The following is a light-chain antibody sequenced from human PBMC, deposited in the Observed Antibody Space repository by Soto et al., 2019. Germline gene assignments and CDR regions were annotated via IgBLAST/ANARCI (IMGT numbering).Light chain of an antibody. J-gene: IGKJ1*01. V-gene: IGKV3-15*01. CDR2: GAS. CDR1: QSVCSSD. CDR3: QQDNNWTRT. Sequence: GESGTLSCRSRQSVCSSDFTCYQQKPGQAPRLLIYGASPRATGIPARFSGSGSGTEFTITISSLKSEDFAVYYCQQDNNWTRTVGQGTKVDI.